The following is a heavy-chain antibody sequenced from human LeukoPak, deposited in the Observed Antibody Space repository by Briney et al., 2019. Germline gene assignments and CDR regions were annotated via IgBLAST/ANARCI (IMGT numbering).Heavy chain of an antibody. CDR1: GGSISSSSYY. Sequence: SETLSLTCTVSGGSISSSSYYWGWIRQPPGKGLEWIGSIYYSGSTYYNPSLKSRVTISVDTSKNQFSLKLSSVTAADTAVYYCARIGSGSYGTFDYWGQGTLVTVSS. V-gene: IGHV4-39*07. CDR3: ARIGSGSYGTFDY. CDR2: IYYSGST. J-gene: IGHJ4*02. D-gene: IGHD3-10*01.